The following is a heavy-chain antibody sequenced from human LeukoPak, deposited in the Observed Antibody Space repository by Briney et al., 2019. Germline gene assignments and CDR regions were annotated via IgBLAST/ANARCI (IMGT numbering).Heavy chain of an antibody. V-gene: IGHV1-2*02. Sequence: ASVKVSCKASGYTFTGYYLHWVRQAPGQGLEWMGCVNPNSGDTNYAQKFQGSVTMTRDTSISTVYMELSRLRSDDTAVYSCARDRLRLGYERTNWFDPWGQGTLVTVSS. CDR2: VNPNSGDT. J-gene: IGHJ5*02. CDR3: ARDRLRLGYERTNWFDP. CDR1: GYTFTGYY. D-gene: IGHD2-15*01.